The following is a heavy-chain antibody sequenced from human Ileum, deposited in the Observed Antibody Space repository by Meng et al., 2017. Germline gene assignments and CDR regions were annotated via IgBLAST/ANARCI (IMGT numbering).Heavy chain of an antibody. CDR3: ARENDNWNYFDY. J-gene: IGHJ4*02. V-gene: IGHV1-3*01. D-gene: IGHD1-1*01. CDR1: GYTFRNYP. Sequence: QVQLVQSGTEVKKVGASVKGSCTASGYTFRNYPLHWVRQTPGQRPEWMGWINAGNGNIKISPKFQGRITMTRDTSATAYMELSSLRSEDTAVYFCARENDNWNYFDYWGQGSLVTVSS. CDR2: INAGNGNI.